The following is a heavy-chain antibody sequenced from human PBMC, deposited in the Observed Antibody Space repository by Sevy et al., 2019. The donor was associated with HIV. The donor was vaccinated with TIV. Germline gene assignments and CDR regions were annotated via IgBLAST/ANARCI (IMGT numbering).Heavy chain of an antibody. CDR3: ARDLGYESSGYLPFFDP. CDR2: ISYDGNIR. CDR1: GLTFSSHA. J-gene: IGHJ5*02. Sequence: GGSLRLSCAASGLTFSSHAMHWVRQAPGKGLESVAVISYDGNIRYYGDSVKGRFTISRDEYKNTLYLQMNSLRAEDTAVYYCARDLGYESSGYLPFFDPRGQGTLVTVSS. V-gene: IGHV3-30-3*01. D-gene: IGHD3-22*01.